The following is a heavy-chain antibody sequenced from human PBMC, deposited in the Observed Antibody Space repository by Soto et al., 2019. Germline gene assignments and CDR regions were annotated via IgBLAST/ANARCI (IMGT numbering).Heavy chain of an antibody. CDR1: GDAISRSYW. CDR3: TRKFGQLLADGFAI. V-gene: IGHV4-4*02. D-gene: IGHD3-10*01. CDR2: IYHSGST. Sequence: QVQLQESGPGLVKPSGTLSLTCAVSGDAISRSYWWSWVRQLPGKGLQWIGEIYHSGSTIYNPSLESRVTLSEHKSKNEFSLKMSSVTDADTAVYYCTRKFGQLLADGFAIWGQGTMVTVSS. J-gene: IGHJ3*02.